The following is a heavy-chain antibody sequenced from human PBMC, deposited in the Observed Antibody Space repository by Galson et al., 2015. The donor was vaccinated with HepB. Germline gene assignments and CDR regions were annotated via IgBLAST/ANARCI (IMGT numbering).Heavy chain of an antibody. J-gene: IGHJ6*02. D-gene: IGHD6-6*01. CDR2: ITNSGGRR. CDR1: GFRFNIYD. Sequence: SLRLSCAASGFRFNIYDMSWVRQAPGKGLEWVSGITNSGGRRYYAEPGKGRFTISRDNSKNTVFLQMSSLRAEDTAIYYCPKGAYMSSYSLYGMDAWRQGTTVIVSS. CDR3: PKGAYMSSYSLYGMDA. V-gene: IGHV3-23*01.